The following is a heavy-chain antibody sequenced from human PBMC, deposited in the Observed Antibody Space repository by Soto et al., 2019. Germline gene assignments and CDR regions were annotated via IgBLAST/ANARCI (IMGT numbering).Heavy chain of an antibody. CDR2: IIPVVGTT. CDR3: ARGLLYATTDFDY. J-gene: IGHJ4*02. CDR1: GATFTTNS. V-gene: IGHV1-69*06. D-gene: IGHD2-8*01. Sequence: QVQLVQSGAEVKKPGSSVKVSCKASGATFTTNSLNWVRQAPGQGLEWMGGIIPVVGTTKYAQKYQDRVTITGDKSTNPAYMELSSLRSDDTAVYYCARGLLYATTDFDYWGQGTPVTVSS.